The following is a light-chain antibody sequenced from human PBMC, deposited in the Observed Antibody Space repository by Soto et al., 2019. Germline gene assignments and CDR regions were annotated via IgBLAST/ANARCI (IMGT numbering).Light chain of an antibody. J-gene: IGKJ1*01. CDR1: QSVGQW. Sequence: DIQMTQSPCTLSASVGDRVSITCRASQSVGQWLAWYQQKPGKAPKLLISKASNLESGDPSRFSGRGSATEFTLTISRVQPDDFLTYYCQQYKSSLGTFGQGTK. V-gene: IGKV1-5*03. CDR3: QQYKSSLGT. CDR2: KAS.